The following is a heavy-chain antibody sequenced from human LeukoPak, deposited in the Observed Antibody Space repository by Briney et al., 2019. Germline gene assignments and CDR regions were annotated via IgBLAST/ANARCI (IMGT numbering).Heavy chain of an antibody. CDR1: GFTFADYA. J-gene: IGHJ5*02. V-gene: IGHV3-9*01. Sequence: PGRSLRLSCAASGFTFADYAMHWVRQTPGKGLEWVSGISWNSGNIDYADSVKGRFTISRDNSKNTVYLQMNNMRVDDTAIYYCARVAGRHWFDPWGQGTLVTVSS. D-gene: IGHD6-19*01. CDR3: ARVAGRHWFDP. CDR2: ISWNSGNI.